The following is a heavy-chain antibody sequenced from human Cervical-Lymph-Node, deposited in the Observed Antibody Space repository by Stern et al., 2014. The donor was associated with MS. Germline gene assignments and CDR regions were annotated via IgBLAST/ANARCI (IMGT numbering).Heavy chain of an antibody. Sequence: QVQLVESGGGLVKPGGSLRLSCMSWIRQAPGKGLEWVSYISSSGSTIYYADSVKGRFTISRDNAKNSLYLQMNSLRAEDTAVYYCARDSPSWGWCFDYWGQGTLVTVSS. D-gene: IGHD6-19*01. J-gene: IGHJ4*02. CDR3: ARDSPSWGWCFDY. V-gene: IGHV3-11*01. CDR2: ISSSGSTI.